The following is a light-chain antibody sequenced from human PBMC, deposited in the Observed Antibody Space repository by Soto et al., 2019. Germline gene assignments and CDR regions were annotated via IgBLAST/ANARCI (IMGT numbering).Light chain of an antibody. CDR1: QSVNNNY. Sequence: EVVLTQSPGTLSLPPGERATLSCRASQSVNNNYLAWYQQKPGLAPRLLIYGASSRATGIPDRFSGSGSGTEFTLTIRLEPEDFAVYYCHQYGSSPWTFGQGTKVEIK. V-gene: IGKV3-20*01. CDR2: GAS. CDR3: HQYGSSPWT. J-gene: IGKJ1*01.